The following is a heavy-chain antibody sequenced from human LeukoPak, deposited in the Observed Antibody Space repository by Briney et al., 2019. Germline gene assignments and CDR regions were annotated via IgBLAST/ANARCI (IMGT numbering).Heavy chain of an antibody. CDR2: ISSNGGST. J-gene: IGHJ4*02. Sequence: GGSLRLSCAASGFTFSSYARHWVRQAPGKGLEYVSAISSNGGSTYYANSVKGRFTISRDNSKNTLYLQMGSLRAEDMAVYYCARDDIAAAGIIDYWGQGTLVTVSS. CDR3: ARDDIAAAGIIDY. V-gene: IGHV3-64*01. D-gene: IGHD6-13*01. CDR1: GFTFSSYA.